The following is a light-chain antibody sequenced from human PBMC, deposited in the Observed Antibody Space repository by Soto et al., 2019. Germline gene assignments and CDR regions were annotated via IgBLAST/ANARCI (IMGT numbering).Light chain of an antibody. V-gene: IGKV3-15*01. CDR2: GAS. CDR3: QQYDNWPIT. J-gene: IGKJ5*01. Sequence: ERVMTQSPATLSVSPGERATLSCRASQSVGSNLAWYQQKPGQAPRLFIYGASTRATAIPPRFSGSGSGTEFTLTISSLQSEDFAVYYCQQYDNWPITFGQGTRLEIK. CDR1: QSVGSN.